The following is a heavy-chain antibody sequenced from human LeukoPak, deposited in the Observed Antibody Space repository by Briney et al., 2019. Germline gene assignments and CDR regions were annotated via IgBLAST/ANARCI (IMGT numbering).Heavy chain of an antibody. J-gene: IGHJ3*01. CDR3: TKNQYSGTIITPLDPFDV. D-gene: IGHD3-10*01. CDR2: IDPNTGGT. CDR1: GYTFTRYY. Sequence: GASVTVSCKASGYTFTRYYIHWLRQAPGQGTEWMGWIDPNTGGTNFAQKFQGRITMTRDTSINTVYMELNRLRSDDTAVYYCTKNQYSGTIITPLDPFDVWGQGTMVTVSS. V-gene: IGHV1-2*02.